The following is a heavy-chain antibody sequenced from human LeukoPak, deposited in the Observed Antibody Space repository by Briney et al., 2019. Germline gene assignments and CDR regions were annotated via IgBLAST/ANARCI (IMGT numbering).Heavy chain of an antibody. Sequence: GGSLRLSCTASGFTLCDHAMSCVRQAPGKGLEWVAFIKSKTYGGTTEYAASVKGRFTISRDDSKSIAYLQMNSLKTEDTAVYYSARGKTTALTAYDCWGQGTLVSVSS. CDR3: ARGKTTALTAYDC. CDR2: IKSKTYGGTT. V-gene: IGHV3-49*04. CDR1: GFTLCDHA. J-gene: IGHJ4*02. D-gene: IGHD4-23*01.